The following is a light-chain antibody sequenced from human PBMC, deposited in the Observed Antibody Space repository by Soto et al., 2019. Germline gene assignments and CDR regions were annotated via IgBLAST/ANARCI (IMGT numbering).Light chain of an antibody. V-gene: IGKV2-28*01. CDR2: SGS. CDR1: QSLLHSNGYNY. J-gene: IGKJ3*01. Sequence: EIVMTQSPISLPVTPGEPASISCKSSQSLLHSNGYNYLDWYLQKPGQSPQLLIYSGSNRASGVPDRFSGSGSGTDFTLKISRVEAEDVAVYYCMQALQAPFTFGPGTKVDIK. CDR3: MQALQAPFT.